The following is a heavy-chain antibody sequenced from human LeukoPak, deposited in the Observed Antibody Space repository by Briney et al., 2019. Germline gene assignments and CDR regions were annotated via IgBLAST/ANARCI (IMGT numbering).Heavy chain of an antibody. D-gene: IGHD3-3*01. J-gene: IGHJ6*03. CDR1: GFTFSSYW. Sequence: QPGGSLRLSCAASGFTFSSYWMHWVRQALGKGLVWVSRINSDGSSTSYADSVKGRFTISRDNAKNSLYLQMNSLRAEDTAVYYCARLSSGYLSQYYYYMDVWGTGTTVTVSS. V-gene: IGHV3-74*01. CDR2: INSDGSST. CDR3: ARLSSGYLSQYYYYMDV.